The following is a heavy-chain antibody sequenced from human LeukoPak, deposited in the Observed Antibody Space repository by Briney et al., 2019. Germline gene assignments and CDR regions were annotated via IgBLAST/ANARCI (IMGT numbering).Heavy chain of an antibody. CDR2: ISYDGSNK. J-gene: IGHJ5*02. D-gene: IGHD2-15*01. CDR1: GFTFSSYG. Sequence: PGGSLRLSCAASGFTFSSYGMHWVRQAPGKGLEWVAVISYDGSNKYYADSVKGRFTISRDNSKNTLYLQMNSLRAEDTAVYYCAKGTPRRGHCSGGSCYRNWFDPWGQGTLVTVSS. V-gene: IGHV3-30*18. CDR3: AKGTPRRGHCSGGSCYRNWFDP.